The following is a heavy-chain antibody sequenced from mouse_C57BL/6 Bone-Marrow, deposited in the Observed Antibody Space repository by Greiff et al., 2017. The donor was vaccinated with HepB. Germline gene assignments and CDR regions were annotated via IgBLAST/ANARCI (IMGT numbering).Heavy chain of an antibody. CDR3: AEGNYGSSYLFAY. D-gene: IGHD1-1*01. CDR1: GYTFTDYY. J-gene: IGHJ3*01. CDR2: INPNNGGT. Sequence: EVQLQQSGPELVKPGASVKISCKASGYTFTDYYINWVKQSHGKSLEWIGDINPNNGGTSYNQKFKGKATLTVDKSSSTAYMELRSLTSEDSAVYYCAEGNYGSSYLFAYWGQGTLVTVSA. V-gene: IGHV1-26*01.